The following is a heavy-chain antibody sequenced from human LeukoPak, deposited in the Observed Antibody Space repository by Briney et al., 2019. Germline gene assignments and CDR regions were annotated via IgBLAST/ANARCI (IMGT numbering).Heavy chain of an antibody. Sequence: SETLSLTCTVSGGSISSYYWSWIRQPPGKGLEWIGYIYYSGSTNYNPSLKSRVTISVDTSKNQFSLKLSSVTAADTAVYYCARIRGEPGIAAAKRPYYFDYWGQGTLVTVSS. CDR2: IYYSGST. CDR1: GGSISSYY. V-gene: IGHV4-59*08. J-gene: IGHJ4*02. D-gene: IGHD6-13*01. CDR3: ARIRGEPGIAAAKRPYYFDY.